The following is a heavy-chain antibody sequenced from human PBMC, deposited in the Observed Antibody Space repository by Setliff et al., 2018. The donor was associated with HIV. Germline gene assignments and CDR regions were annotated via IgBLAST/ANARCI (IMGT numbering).Heavy chain of an antibody. D-gene: IGHD2-15*01. J-gene: IGHJ4*02. V-gene: IGHV3-48*04. CDR2: ISSSSSTI. Sequence: GGSLRLSCAASGFTFSSFTMNWVRQAPGKGLEWVSYISSSSSTIYYADSVKGRFTISRDNAKNSLYLQMNSLRAEDTAVYYCARRRYCSVGDCRYLYYYFDSWGQGTLVTVSS. CDR3: ARRRYCSVGDCRYLYYYFDS. CDR1: GFTFSSFT.